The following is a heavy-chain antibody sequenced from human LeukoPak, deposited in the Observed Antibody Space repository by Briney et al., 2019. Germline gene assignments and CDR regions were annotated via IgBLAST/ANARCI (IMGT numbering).Heavy chain of an antibody. CDR2: INPNSGGT. CDR1: GYTFTGYY. J-gene: IGHJ4*02. D-gene: IGHD6-13*01. Sequence: ASVKVSCKASGYTFTGYYMHWVRQAPGQGLEWMGWINPNSGGTNYAQKFQGRITMTRDTSISTAYMELSRLRSDDTAVYYCARGRGYSSSWYYVDYWGQGTLVTVSS. CDR3: ARGRGYSSSWYYVDY. V-gene: IGHV1-2*02.